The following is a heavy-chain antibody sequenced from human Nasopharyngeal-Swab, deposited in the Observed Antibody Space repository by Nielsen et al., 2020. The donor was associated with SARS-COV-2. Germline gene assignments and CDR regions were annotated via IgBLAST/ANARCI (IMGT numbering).Heavy chain of an antibody. V-gene: IGHV4-34*01. CDR3: ARAAAGIFDY. D-gene: IGHD6-13*01. Sequence: SQTLSLTCAVYGGSFSGYYWSSIRQPPGKGLEWIGEINHSGSTNYNPSLKSRVTISVDTSKNQFSLKLSSVTAADTAVYYCARAAAGIFDYWGQGTLVTVSS. J-gene: IGHJ4*02. CDR1: GGSFSGYY. CDR2: INHSGST.